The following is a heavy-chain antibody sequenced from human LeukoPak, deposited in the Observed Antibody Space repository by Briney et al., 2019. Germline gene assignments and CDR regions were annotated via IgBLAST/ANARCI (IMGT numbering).Heavy chain of an antibody. J-gene: IGHJ5*02. V-gene: IGHV3-38-3*01. CDR3: ARDAFRTGYCSSTSCPNDWFDP. D-gene: IGHD2-2*01. CDR1: GFTVSSNE. Sequence: GGSLRLSCAASGFTVSSNEMSWVRQAPGKGLGWVSSISGGSTYYADSRKGRFTISRDNSKNTLHLQMNSLRAEDTAVYYCARDAFRTGYCSSTSCPNDWFDPWGQGTLVTVSS. CDR2: ISGGST.